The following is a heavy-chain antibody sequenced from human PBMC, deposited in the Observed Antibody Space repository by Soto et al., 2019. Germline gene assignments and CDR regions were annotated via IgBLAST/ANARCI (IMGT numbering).Heavy chain of an antibody. J-gene: IGHJ6*02. Sequence: EVQLVQSGAEVKKPGESLRISCKGSGYSFTSYWISWVRQMPGKGLEWMGRIDPSDSYTNYSPSFQGHVTISADKSISTAYLQWSSLKASDTAMYYCARRRSGVDGSGSYSQPHFGMDVWGQGTTVTVSS. D-gene: IGHD3-10*01. CDR1: GYSFTSYW. CDR3: ARRRSGVDGSGSYSQPHFGMDV. CDR2: IDPSDSYT. V-gene: IGHV5-10-1*01.